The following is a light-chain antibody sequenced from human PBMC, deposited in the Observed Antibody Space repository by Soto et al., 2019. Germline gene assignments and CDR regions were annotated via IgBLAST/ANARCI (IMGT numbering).Light chain of an antibody. CDR3: QQSNSKPLT. CDR2: AAS. Sequence: GDRGSFSCLASQSISKYVNWYQHKPGKAPTVLIHAASSLQSGVPSRFSGSGSGTDFFLTISSLQPQDFAVYYCQQSNSKPLTFGGGTKVDIK. V-gene: IGKV1-39*01. J-gene: IGKJ4*01. CDR1: QSISKY.